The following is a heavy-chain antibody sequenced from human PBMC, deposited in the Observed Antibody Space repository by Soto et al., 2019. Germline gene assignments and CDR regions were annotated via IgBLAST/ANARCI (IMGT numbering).Heavy chain of an antibody. D-gene: IGHD3-3*01. CDR3: ARGSDSYYAFWRGYCPVWFDS. CDR2: NYYSGIT. J-gene: IGHJ5*01. V-gene: IGHV4-59*01. CDR1: GGSISSYY. Sequence: SETLSLTCTVSGGSISSYYCSWVRQPPGKGLAWIGYNYYSGITNYYPSVRSRVTLSLGTSKNQFSLKLSSVTAADTAVYYCARGSDSYYAFWRGYCPVWFDSWGQGTLVTVSS.